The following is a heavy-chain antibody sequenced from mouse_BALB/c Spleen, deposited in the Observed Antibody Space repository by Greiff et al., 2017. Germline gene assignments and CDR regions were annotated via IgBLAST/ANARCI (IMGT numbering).Heavy chain of an antibody. Sequence: EVQRVESGGGLVQPGGSRKLSCAASGFTFSSFGMHWVRQAPEKGLEWVAYISSGSSTIYYADTVKGRFTISRDNPKNTLFLQMTSLRSEDTAMYYCARRYGSSSYAMDYWGQGTSVTVSS. J-gene: IGHJ4*01. V-gene: IGHV5-17*02. D-gene: IGHD1-1*01. CDR3: ARRYGSSSYAMDY. CDR2: ISSGSSTI. CDR1: GFTFSSFG.